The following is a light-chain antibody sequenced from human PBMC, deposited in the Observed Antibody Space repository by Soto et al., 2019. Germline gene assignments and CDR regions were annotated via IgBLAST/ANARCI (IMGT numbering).Light chain of an antibody. Sequence: QLVLTQPPSASGTPGQRVTISCTGSSSNIGAGYDVHWYQQLPGTAPKVLIYANSHRPSGVPDRFSGSQSGTSASLAITGLQAEDEADYYCQSYDSSLSGSVVFGGGTKLTVL. J-gene: IGLJ2*01. CDR3: QSYDSSLSGSVV. CDR2: ANS. V-gene: IGLV1-40*01. CDR1: SSNIGAGYD.